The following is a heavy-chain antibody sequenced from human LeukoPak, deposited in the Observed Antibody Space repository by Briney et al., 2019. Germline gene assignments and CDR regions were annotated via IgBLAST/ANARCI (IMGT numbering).Heavy chain of an antibody. D-gene: IGHD6-19*01. CDR2: INHSGST. J-gene: IGHJ4*02. Sequence: SETLSLTCAVYGGSFSGYYWSWIRRPPGKGLEWIGEINHSGSTNYNPSLKSRVTISVDTSKNQFSLKLSSVTAADTAVYYCARVKAVAGADYWGQGTLVTVSS. CDR1: GGSFSGYY. CDR3: ARVKAVAGADY. V-gene: IGHV4-34*01.